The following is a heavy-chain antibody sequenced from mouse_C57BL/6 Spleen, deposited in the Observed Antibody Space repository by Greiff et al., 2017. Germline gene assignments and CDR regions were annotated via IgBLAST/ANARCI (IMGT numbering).Heavy chain of an antibody. V-gene: IGHV1-59*01. CDR2: IDPSDSYT. CDR1: GYTFTSYW. CDR3: AFYDSNFDY. J-gene: IGHJ2*01. Sequence: VQLQQPGAELVRPGTSVKLSCKASGYTFTSYWMHWVKQRPGQGLEWIGVIDPSDSYTNYNQKFKGKATLTVDTSSSTAYMQLSSLTSEDSAVYYCAFYDSNFDYWGQGTTLTVSS. D-gene: IGHD1-1*01.